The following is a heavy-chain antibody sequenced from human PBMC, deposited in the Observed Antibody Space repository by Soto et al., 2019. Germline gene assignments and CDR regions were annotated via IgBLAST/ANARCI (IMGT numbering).Heavy chain of an antibody. CDR2: IYYSGST. CDR1: GGSISSRGYY. V-gene: IGHV4-39*01. Sequence: QLQLQESGPGLVKPSETLSLTCTVSGGSISSRGYYWGWIRQPPGKGLEWIGTIYYSGSTYYNPSLMSLVTISVDTSRNQFSLKLSSVTAADTAVYYCATSNWFDPWGQGTLVTVSS. CDR3: ATSNWFDP. J-gene: IGHJ5*02.